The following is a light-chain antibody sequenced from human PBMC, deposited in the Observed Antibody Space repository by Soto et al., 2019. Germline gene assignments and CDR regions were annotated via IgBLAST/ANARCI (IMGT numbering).Light chain of an antibody. V-gene: IGKV3-11*01. CDR1: PSVTNF. CDR2: GAF. CDR3: QQRNVWPPVT. J-gene: IGKJ5*01. Sequence: IVLTQSPATLSSFPGDRVTLSCRASPSVTNFLAWYQQKPGQAPRLLIYGAFNRATGIPARFSGSGSGTDFTLTISSLEPEDSAVYYCQQRNVWPPVTLGQGTRLEIK.